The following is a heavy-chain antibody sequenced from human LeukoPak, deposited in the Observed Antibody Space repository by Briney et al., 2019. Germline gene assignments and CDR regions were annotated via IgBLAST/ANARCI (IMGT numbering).Heavy chain of an antibody. D-gene: IGHD6-19*01. J-gene: IGHJ4*02. CDR1: GYTFTGYY. CDR3: ARAPSLESSGWYVSDY. CDR2: INPSGGST. V-gene: IGHV1-46*01. Sequence: EASVKVSCKPSGYTFTGYYMHWGRQAPGRGLEWMGIINPSGGSTSYAQKFQGRVTMTRDTSTSTVYMELSSLRSEDTAVYYCARAPSLESSGWYVSDYWGQGTLVTVSS.